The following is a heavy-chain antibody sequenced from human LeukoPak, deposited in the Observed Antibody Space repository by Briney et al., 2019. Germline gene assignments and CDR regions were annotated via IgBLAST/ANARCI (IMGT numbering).Heavy chain of an antibody. D-gene: IGHD3-22*01. CDR1: GFTFSSYE. CDR2: IKQDGSEK. Sequence: PGGSLRLSCAASGFTFSSYEMNWVRQAPGKGLEWVANIKQDGSEKYYVDSVKGRFTISRDNAKNSLYLQMNSLRAEDTAVYYCARGGYYYDSSPLDYWGQGTLVTVSS. V-gene: IGHV3-7*01. J-gene: IGHJ4*02. CDR3: ARGGYYYDSSPLDY.